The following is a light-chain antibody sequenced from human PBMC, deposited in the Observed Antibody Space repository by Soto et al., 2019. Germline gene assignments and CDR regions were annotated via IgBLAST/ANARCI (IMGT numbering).Light chain of an antibody. Sequence: DIQLTQSPSTLSASVGDRVPITCLASQSVTDWLAWYQQKPGNAPKLLIYDASSWQSGVPSRFSGSGSGTEFSLTSSSLQADDFATYYCQQYYRSCTFGQGTKVEIK. J-gene: IGKJ2*02. CDR1: QSVTDW. CDR2: DAS. CDR3: QQYYRSCT. V-gene: IGKV1-5*01.